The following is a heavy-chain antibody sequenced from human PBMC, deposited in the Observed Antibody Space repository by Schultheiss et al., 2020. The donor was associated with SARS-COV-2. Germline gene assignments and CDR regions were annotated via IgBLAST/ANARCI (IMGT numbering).Heavy chain of an antibody. CDR1: GFTFSSYA. V-gene: IGHV3-30*07. D-gene: IGHD1-1*01. J-gene: IGHJ6*03. Sequence: GGSLRLSCAASGFTFSSYAMSWVRQAPGKGLEWVAVISYDGSNKYYADSVKGRFTISRDNSKNTLYLQMNSLRAEDTAVYYCASADNNWNDPFYYYYMDVWGKGTTVTVSS. CDR2: ISYDGSNK. CDR3: ASADNNWNDPFYYYYMDV.